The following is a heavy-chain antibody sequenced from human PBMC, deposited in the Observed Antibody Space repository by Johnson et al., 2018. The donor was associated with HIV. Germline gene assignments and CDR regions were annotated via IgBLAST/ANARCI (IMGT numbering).Heavy chain of an antibody. CDR1: GFTVSSSY. CDR3: TTWTI. V-gene: IGHV3-66*01. CDR2: IFSGGSI. D-gene: IGHD1-14*01. Sequence: VQLVESGGGLVQPGGSLRLSCAASGFTVSSSYMSWVRQAPGKGLEWVSVIFSGGSIYFADSVKGRFTISRDNAKNSLYLQMNSLKTEDTAVYYCTTWTIWGQGTMVTVSS. J-gene: IGHJ3*02.